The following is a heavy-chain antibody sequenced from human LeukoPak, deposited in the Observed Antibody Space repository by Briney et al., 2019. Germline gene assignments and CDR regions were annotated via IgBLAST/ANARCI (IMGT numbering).Heavy chain of an antibody. J-gene: IGHJ4*02. CDR2: ISAYNGNT. CDR3: ARDGGKGTMVRGVMSY. D-gene: IGHD3-10*01. V-gene: IGHV1-18*01. CDR1: GYTFTGYG. Sequence: ASVKVSCKASGYTFTGYGISWERQAPGQGLEWMGWISAYNGNTNYAQKLQGRVTMTTDTSTSTAYMELRSLRSDDTAVYYCARDGGKGTMVRGVMSYWGQGTLVTVSS.